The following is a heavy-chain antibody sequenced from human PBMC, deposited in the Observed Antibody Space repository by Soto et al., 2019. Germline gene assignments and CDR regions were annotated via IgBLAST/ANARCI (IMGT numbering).Heavy chain of an antibody. CDR3: ASSSRGYGEAYYYYYGMDV. CDR1: GGSISSGGYY. CDR2: IYYSGST. V-gene: IGHV4-31*03. Sequence: SETLSLTCTVSGGSISSGGYYWSWIRQHPGKGLEWIGYIYYSGSTYYNPSLKSRVTISVDTSKNQFSLKLSPVTAADTAVYYCASSSRGYGEAYYYYYGMDVWGQGTTVTVSS. J-gene: IGHJ6*02. D-gene: IGHD6-25*01.